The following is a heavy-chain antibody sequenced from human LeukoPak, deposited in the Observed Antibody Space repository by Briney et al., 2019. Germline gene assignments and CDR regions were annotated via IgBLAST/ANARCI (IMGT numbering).Heavy chain of an antibody. V-gene: IGHV3-23*01. J-gene: IGHJ4*02. D-gene: IGHD6-13*01. CDR3: AKSGIAAAGTPTYFDY. CDR1: GFTFSSYA. Sequence: GSLRLSCAASGFTFSSYAMSWVRQAPGKGLEWVSAISGSGGSTYYADSVKGRFTISRDNSKNTLYLQMNSLRAEDTAVYYCAKSGIAAAGTPTYFDYWGQGTWSPSPQ. CDR2: ISGSGGST.